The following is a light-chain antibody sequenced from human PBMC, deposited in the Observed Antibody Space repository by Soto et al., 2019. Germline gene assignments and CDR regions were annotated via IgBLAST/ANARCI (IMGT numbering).Light chain of an antibody. Sequence: QSALTQPASVSGSPGQSITLSCTGTSSDVATYNYVSWYQQHPGKAPKLMIYEVSNRPSGVSNRFSGSKSGTTASLTISGLQAEDEADYYCSSYTSSSTYVFGTGTKLTVL. CDR1: SSDVATYNY. CDR2: EVS. V-gene: IGLV2-14*01. CDR3: SSYTSSSTYV. J-gene: IGLJ1*01.